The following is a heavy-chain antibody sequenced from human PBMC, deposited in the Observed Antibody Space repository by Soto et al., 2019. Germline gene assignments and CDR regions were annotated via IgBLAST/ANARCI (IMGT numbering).Heavy chain of an antibody. CDR3: ARDREYYDFWSGSYYYGMDV. Sequence: QVQLVESGGGVVQPGRSLRLSCAASGFTFSSYGMHWVRQAPGMGLEWVAVIWYDGSNKYYADSVKGRFTISRDNSKNTLYLQMNSLRAEDTAVYYCARDREYYDFWSGSYYYGMDVWGQGTTVTVSS. CDR1: GFTFSSYG. CDR2: IWYDGSNK. V-gene: IGHV3-33*01. D-gene: IGHD3-3*01. J-gene: IGHJ6*02.